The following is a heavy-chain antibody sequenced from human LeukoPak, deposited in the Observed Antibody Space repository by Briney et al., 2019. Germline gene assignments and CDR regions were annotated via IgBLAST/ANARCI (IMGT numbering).Heavy chain of an antibody. CDR1: GGSISSGGYS. D-gene: IGHD2-2*01. J-gene: IGHJ6*02. CDR3: ARHDRGYCSSTSCPYYYYGMDV. V-gene: IGHV4-30-2*01. Sequence: PSETLPLTCAVSGGSISSGGYSWSWIRQPPGKGLEWIGYIYHSGSTYYNPSLKSRVTISVDRSKNQFSLKLSSVTAADTAVYYCARHDRGYCSSTSCPYYYYGMDVWGQGTTVTVSS. CDR2: IYHSGST.